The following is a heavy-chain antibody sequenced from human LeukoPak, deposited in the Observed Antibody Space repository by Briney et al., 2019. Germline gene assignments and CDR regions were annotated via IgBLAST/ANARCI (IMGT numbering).Heavy chain of an antibody. CDR1: GGSISSYY. CDR3: AREGVITGGNYNYMDV. D-gene: IGHD3-22*01. J-gene: IGHJ6*03. V-gene: IGHV4-4*07. Sequence: SETLSLTCTVSGGSISSYYWSWIRQPAGKGLEWIGRIYTSGSTNYNPSLKSRVTMSVDTSKNQFSLKLSSVTAADTAVYYCAREGVITGGNYNYMDVGGKGTRVTISS. CDR2: IYTSGST.